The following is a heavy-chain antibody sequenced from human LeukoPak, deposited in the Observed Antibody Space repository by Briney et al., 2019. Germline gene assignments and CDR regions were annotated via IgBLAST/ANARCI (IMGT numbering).Heavy chain of an antibody. CDR1: GGSISSYY. D-gene: IGHD6-13*01. Sequence: PSETLSLTCTVSGGSISSYYWSWIRQPPGKGLEWIGYIYYSGSTNYNPSLKSRVTISVDTSKNQFSLKLSSVTAADTAVYHCARDRGIAAAVDYWGQGTLVTVSS. CDR2: IYYSGST. V-gene: IGHV4-59*01. J-gene: IGHJ4*02. CDR3: ARDRGIAAAVDY.